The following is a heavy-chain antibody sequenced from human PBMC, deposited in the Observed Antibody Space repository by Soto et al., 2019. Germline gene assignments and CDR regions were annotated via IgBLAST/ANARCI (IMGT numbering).Heavy chain of an antibody. CDR2: IWYDGSNK. Sequence: GGPLRVSCAASGLTFSSHGMHWVRQAPGKGLEWVAVIWYDGSNKYYADSVKGRFTISRDNSKNTLYLQTNSLRAEDTAVYYCARDLGYCSSTSCSFYMDVWGRGTTVTVSS. CDR3: ARDLGYCSSTSCSFYMDV. CDR1: GLTFSSHG. V-gene: IGHV3-33*01. J-gene: IGHJ6*03. D-gene: IGHD2-2*01.